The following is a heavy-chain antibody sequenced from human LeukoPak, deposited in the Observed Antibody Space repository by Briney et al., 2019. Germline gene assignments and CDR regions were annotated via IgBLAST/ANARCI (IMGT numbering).Heavy chain of an antibody. D-gene: IGHD3-22*01. Sequence: PGGSLRLSCAASGFTFSSYAMHWVRQAPGKGLEWVAVITYDGSNKNYADSVKGRFTISRENSKNTLYLQMNSLRAEDTAVYYCARDGKDSSDSSGYYPDYWGQGTMVTVSS. CDR3: ARDGKDSSDSSGYYPDY. CDR1: GFTFSSYA. CDR2: ITYDGSNK. V-gene: IGHV3-30-3*01. J-gene: IGHJ4*02.